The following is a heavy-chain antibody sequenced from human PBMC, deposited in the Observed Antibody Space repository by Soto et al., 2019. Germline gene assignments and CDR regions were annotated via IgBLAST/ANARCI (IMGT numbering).Heavy chain of an antibody. J-gene: IGHJ5*02. CDR1: GGSIRSYC. CDR3: ARRVCSGSTCYPAYDSWFDP. V-gene: IGHV4-59*08. Sequence: PSETLSLTCTVSGGSIRSYCWTWIRQPPGEGLEWIGYIYYSGGTNYNPSLQSRVTISVDTSRNQFSLELSSVTAADTAVYYCARRVCSGSTCYPAYDSWFDPWGQGSLVTVSS. CDR2: IYYSGGT. D-gene: IGHD2-15*01.